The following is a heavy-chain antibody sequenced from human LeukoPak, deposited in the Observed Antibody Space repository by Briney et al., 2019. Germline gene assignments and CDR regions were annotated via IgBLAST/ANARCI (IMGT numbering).Heavy chain of an antibody. CDR2: INPSGGST. Sequence: ASVKVSCKASGGTFTNYGFTWVRQAPGQGLEWMGIINPSGGSTSYAQKFQGRVTMTRDTSTSTVYMELSSLRSEDTAVYYCARIIAAAGTVYFDYWGQGTLVTVSS. J-gene: IGHJ4*02. V-gene: IGHV1-46*01. CDR1: GGTFTNYG. D-gene: IGHD6-13*01. CDR3: ARIIAAAGTVYFDY.